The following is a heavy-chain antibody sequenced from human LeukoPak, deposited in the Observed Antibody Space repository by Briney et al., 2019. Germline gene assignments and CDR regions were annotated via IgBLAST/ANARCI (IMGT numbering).Heavy chain of an antibody. D-gene: IGHD3-9*01. CDR2: ISAYNGNT. CDR3: ARGYDILTGYYTQFDP. J-gene: IGHJ5*02. V-gene: IGHV1-18*01. Sequence: ASVKVSCKASGYTFTSYGISWVRQAPGQGLEWMGWISAYNGNTNYAQKLQGRVTMTTDTSTSTAYMELRSLRSDDTAVYYCARGYDILTGYYTQFDPWGQGTLVTVSS. CDR1: GYTFTSYG.